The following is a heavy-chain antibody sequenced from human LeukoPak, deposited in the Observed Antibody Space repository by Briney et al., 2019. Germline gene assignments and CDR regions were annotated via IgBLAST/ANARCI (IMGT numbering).Heavy chain of an antibody. D-gene: IGHD5-18*01. Sequence: ASVKVSCKASGGTFSSYAISWVRQAPGHGLEWVGGIIPIFGTANYAEKFQGRVTITADESTSTAYMELSSLRSEDTAVYYCARTSLDTAMVFWCVPGCRGTLVTVSS. CDR2: IIPIFGTA. V-gene: IGHV1-69*13. CDR3: ARTSLDTAMVFWCVP. CDR1: GGTFSSYA. J-gene: IGHJ5*02.